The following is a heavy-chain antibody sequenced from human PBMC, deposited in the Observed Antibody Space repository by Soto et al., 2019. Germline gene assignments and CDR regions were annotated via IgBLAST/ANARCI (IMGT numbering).Heavy chain of an antibody. CDR3: ARRGPGYCTNGVCYHFDY. J-gene: IGHJ4*02. Sequence: PSETLSLTCTVSGGSISSGGYYWSWIRQHPGKGLEWIGYIYYSGSTYYNPSLKSRVTISVDTSKNQFSLKLSSVAAADTAVYYCARRGPGYCTNGVCYHFDYWGQGTLVTVSS. V-gene: IGHV4-31*03. D-gene: IGHD2-8*01. CDR2: IYYSGST. CDR1: GGSISSGGYY.